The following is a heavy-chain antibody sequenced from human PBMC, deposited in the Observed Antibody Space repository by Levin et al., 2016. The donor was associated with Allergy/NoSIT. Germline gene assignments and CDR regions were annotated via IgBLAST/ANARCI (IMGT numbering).Heavy chain of an antibody. V-gene: IGHV1-18*01. CDR2: ISAYNGNT. J-gene: IGHJ5*02. Sequence: ASVKVSCKASGGTFSSYAISWVRQAPGQGLEWMGWISAYNGNTNYVQMFQDRVTMTTDTSTSTAYMELRSLRSDDTAVYYCARDSSPWTTVKRGLIDPWGQGTLVTVSS. CDR3: ARDSSPWTTVKRGLIDP. CDR1: GGTFSSYA. D-gene: IGHD4-17*01.